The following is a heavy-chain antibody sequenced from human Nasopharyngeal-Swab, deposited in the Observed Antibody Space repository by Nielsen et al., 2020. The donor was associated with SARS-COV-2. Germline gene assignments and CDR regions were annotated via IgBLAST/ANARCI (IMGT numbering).Heavy chain of an antibody. J-gene: IGHJ4*02. V-gene: IGHV3-73*01. CDR1: GFIFSASA. CDR3: TTDFYFNY. Sequence: GGSLRLSCAASGFIFSASAIHWVRQASGKGLEWVGRIGDKEHNYAKTYGASVQGRFTISRDDSKNMAFLQMDGLKTEDTALYYCTTDFYFNYWGQGTLVTVSS. CDR2: IGDKEHNYAK.